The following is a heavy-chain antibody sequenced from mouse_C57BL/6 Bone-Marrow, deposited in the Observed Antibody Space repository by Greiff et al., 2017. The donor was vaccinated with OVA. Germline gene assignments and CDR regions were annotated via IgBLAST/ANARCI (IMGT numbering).Heavy chain of an antibody. J-gene: IGHJ4*01. CDR3: ARWYYGSSYAMDY. CDR2: ILPSIGRT. Sequence: QVQLQQSGSELRSPGSSVKLSCKDFDSEVFPIAYMRWVRQKPGHGFEWIGGILPSIGRTIYGEKFEDKATLDADTLSNTAYLELNSLTSEDSAIYYCARWYYGSSYAMDYGGQGTSVTVSS. D-gene: IGHD1-1*01. CDR1: DSEVFPIAY. V-gene: IGHV15-2*01.